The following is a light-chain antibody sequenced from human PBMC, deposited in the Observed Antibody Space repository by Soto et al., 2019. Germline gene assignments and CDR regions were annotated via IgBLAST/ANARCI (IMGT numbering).Light chain of an antibody. CDR1: QSLLHSNGYNY. CDR3: MQALQILYT. CDR2: LGS. V-gene: IGKV2-28*01. Sequence: DIVMTQSPLSLPVTPGEPASISCRSSQSLLHSNGYNYLDWDLQKPGQSPQLLIYLGSNRASGVPDRFSGSGSGTDFTLKISRVEAEDVGVYYCMQALQILYTFGQGTKLEIK. J-gene: IGKJ2*01.